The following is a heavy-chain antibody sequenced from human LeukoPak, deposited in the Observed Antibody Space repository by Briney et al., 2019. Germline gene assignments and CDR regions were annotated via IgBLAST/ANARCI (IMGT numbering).Heavy chain of an antibody. Sequence: PGGSLRLSXAASGFTFSSYWMSWVRQAPGKGPEWVANIKQDGSEKYYVDSVKGRFTISRDNAKNSLYLQMNSLRAEDTAVYYCARQGGYSSSWADYWGQGTLVTVSS. CDR2: IKQDGSEK. V-gene: IGHV3-7*01. CDR1: GFTFSSYW. D-gene: IGHD6-13*01. J-gene: IGHJ4*02. CDR3: ARQGGYSSSWADY.